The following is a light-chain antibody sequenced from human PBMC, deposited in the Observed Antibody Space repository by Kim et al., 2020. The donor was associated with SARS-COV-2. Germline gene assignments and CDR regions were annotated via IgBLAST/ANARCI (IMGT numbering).Light chain of an antibody. J-gene: IGLJ2*01. CDR3: QVWDSRTDNPV. Sequence: APGETARMTWEGNNSVTKSVQWYQQTPGQAPVLVVHDDSERPSGIPERFSGSNAGNTAALTITRVAAGDEADYYCQVWDSRTDNPVFGGGTQLTVL. V-gene: IGLV3-21*02. CDR2: DDS. CDR1: NSVTKS.